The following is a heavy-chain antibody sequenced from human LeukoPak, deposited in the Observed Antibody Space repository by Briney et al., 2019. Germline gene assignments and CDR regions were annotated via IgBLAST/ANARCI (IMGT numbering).Heavy chain of an antibody. V-gene: IGHV5-51*01. J-gene: IGHJ4*01. D-gene: IGHD4-17*01. CDR2: IYPGDSDT. CDR1: GYSFTSYW. Sequence: GESLQISCKGSGYSFTSYWIGWVRQMPGKGLEWMRIIYPGDSDTRYSPSFKGQVTISAAKAISNAYLQWSSLKASDTAMYYCARQVNYGDYFDYWGQGTLVTVSS. CDR3: ARQVNYGDYFDY.